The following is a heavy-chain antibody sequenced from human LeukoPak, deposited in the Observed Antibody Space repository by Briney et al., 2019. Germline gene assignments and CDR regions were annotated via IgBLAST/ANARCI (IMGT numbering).Heavy chain of an antibody. V-gene: IGHV3-9*01. CDR3: AKAVYGDFQSTADY. CDR1: GFSFEDYA. J-gene: IGHJ4*02. D-gene: IGHD4-17*01. Sequence: PGRSLRLSCAASGFSFEDYAMHWVRQPPGKGLEWVSGVSWNSGNVGYADSVKGRFTISRDNAKNFLYLQMSSLRAEDTALYYCAKAVYGDFQSTADYWGRGTLVTVSS. CDR2: VSWNSGNV.